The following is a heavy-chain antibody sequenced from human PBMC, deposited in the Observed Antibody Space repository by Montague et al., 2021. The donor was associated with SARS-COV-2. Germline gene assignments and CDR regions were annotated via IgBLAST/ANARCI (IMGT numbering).Heavy chain of an antibody. CDR3: AGTGLGDYDISTGYTVNAFEI. CDR1: GGSISSYY. CDR2: TYYSGST. V-gene: IGHV4-59*01. J-gene: IGHJ3*02. Sequence: SETLSLTCTVSGGSISSYYWSWIRQPPGKGLEWIGYTYYSGSTNYNPSLKSRVTISVDTSKNQFSLKLSSVTAADTAVYYCAGTGLGDYDISTGYTVNAFEIWGQGTMVTVSS. D-gene: IGHD3-9*01.